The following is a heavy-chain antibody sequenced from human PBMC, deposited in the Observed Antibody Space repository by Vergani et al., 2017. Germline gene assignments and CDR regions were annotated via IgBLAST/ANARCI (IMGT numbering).Heavy chain of an antibody. CDR1: GFTFSACP. J-gene: IGHJ3*02. V-gene: IGHV3-23*01. CDR2: ISARYPST. CDR3: AKGRYSSSEAAFNI. D-gene: IGHD6-13*01. Sequence: EVQLLQSGGGVIQPGGSVRLSCAASGFTFSACPMTWVRQAPGKGLEWVSAISARYPSTYYADSVKGRFTISRDNSKNTLYLQMNSLRAADTAVYYCAKGRYSSSEAAFNIWGQGTMVTVSS.